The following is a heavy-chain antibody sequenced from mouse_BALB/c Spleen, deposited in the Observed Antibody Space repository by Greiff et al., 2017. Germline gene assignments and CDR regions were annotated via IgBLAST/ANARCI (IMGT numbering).Heavy chain of an antibody. CDR3: ARSKFPDRYEAMDY. D-gene: IGHD2-14*01. Sequence: EVKLMESGGGLVKPGGSRKLSCAASGFTFSSFGMHWVRQAPEKGLEWVAYISSGSSTIYYADTVKGRFTISRDNPKNTLFLQMTSLRSEDTAMYYCARSKFPDRYEAMDYWGQGTSVTVSS. J-gene: IGHJ4*01. CDR1: GFTFSSFG. V-gene: IGHV5-17*02. CDR2: ISSGSSTI.